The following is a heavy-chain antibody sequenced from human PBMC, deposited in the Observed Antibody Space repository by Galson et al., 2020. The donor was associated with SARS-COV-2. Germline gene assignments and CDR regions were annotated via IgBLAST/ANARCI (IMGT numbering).Heavy chain of an antibody. Sequence: SETLSLTCAVYGGSFSIYYWSYIRQPPGKGLEWIGEINHSGNTYYRPSLKSRVTISMDTSKNRFSLTVNSVTAADTAMYYCARESYSSPDYWGQGTLVTVSS. CDR1: GGSFSIYY. CDR2: INHSGNT. V-gene: IGHV4-34*01. J-gene: IGHJ4*02. D-gene: IGHD3-22*01. CDR3: ARESYSSPDY.